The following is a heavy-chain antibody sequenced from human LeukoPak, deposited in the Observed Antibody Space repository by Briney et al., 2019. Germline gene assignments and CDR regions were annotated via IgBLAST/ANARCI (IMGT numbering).Heavy chain of an antibody. V-gene: IGHV4-31*03. Sequence: SETLSLTCTVSGGSISSGGYYWSWIRQHRGKGLEWIGYIYYSGSTYYNPSLKSRVTISVDTSKNQFSLKLSSVTAADTAVYYCAGSAYSSSWSLGYWGQGTLVTVSS. CDR2: IYYSGST. CDR3: AGSAYSSSWSLGY. D-gene: IGHD6-13*01. CDR1: GGSISSGGYY. J-gene: IGHJ4*02.